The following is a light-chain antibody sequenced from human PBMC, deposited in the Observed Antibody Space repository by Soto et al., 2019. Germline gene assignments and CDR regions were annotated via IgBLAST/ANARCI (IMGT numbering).Light chain of an antibody. CDR2: QAS. Sequence: DIQMTQSPSTLSSSVGDRVTITCRASHSISVWLAWYQQKPGKAPKLLIYQASTLESGVPSRFSGRGSGTDFTLTISSLQPDDFATYYCQQYYTYPYTFGQGTKLDIK. CDR1: HSISVW. CDR3: QQYYTYPYT. V-gene: IGKV1-5*03. J-gene: IGKJ2*01.